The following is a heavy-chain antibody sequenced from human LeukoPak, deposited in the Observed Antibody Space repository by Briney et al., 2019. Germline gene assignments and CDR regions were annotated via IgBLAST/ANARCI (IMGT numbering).Heavy chain of an antibody. CDR1: GFTFGDYA. J-gene: IGHJ5*02. Sequence: GGSLRLSCTASGFTFGDYAMSWVRQAPGKGLEWVAVISYDGSNKYYADSVKGRFTISRDNSKNTLYLQMNSLRAEDTAVYYCARDFSTVTSWFDPWGQGTLVTVSS. D-gene: IGHD4-17*01. CDR3: ARDFSTVTSWFDP. V-gene: IGHV3-30-3*01. CDR2: ISYDGSNK.